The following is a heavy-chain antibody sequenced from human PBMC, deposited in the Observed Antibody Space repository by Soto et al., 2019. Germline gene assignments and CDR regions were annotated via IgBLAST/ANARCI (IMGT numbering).Heavy chain of an antibody. CDR1: GYSKSVDL. J-gene: IGHJ3*02. D-gene: IGHD2-15*01. V-gene: IGHV1-2*04. CDR3: ARDSVVVAATNPGAFDI. Sequence: ASLLNGACKAAGYSKSVDLRRWRRLTPGQGLEWMGWINPNSGGTNYAQKFQGWVTMTRDTSTSTAYMELSRLRSDDTAVYYCARDSVVVAATNPGAFDIWGQGTMVTVSS. CDR2: INPNSGGT.